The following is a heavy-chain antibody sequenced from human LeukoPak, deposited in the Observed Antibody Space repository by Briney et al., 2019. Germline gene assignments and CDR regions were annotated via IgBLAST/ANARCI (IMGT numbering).Heavy chain of an antibody. CDR2: IYTSGST. D-gene: IGHD6-19*01. V-gene: IGHV4-4*07. J-gene: IGHJ3*02. CDR3: ATSTGSGWYNHDAFDI. CDR1: GGSISSYY. Sequence: PSETLSLTCTVSGGSISSYYWSWIRQPAGKGLEWIERIYTSGSTNYNPSLKSRITMSVDTSKNQFSLKLSSVTAADTAVYYCATSTGSGWYNHDAFDIWGQGTMVTVSS.